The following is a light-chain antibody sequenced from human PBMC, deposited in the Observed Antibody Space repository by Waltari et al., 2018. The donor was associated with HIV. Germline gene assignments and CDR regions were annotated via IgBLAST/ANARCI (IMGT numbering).Light chain of an antibody. J-gene: IGLJ2*01. CDR1: SSNIVVTT. CDR2: NND. CDR3: ATWDDSLHGVL. Sequence: QSVLTQPSSATGTPGQRLTISCSGSSSNIVVTTVTWYQQHPGTAPKLLIYNNDQRPSGVPDRFSGSKSGTSASLAISGPQSEDEADYHCATWDDSLHGVLFGGGTKVTVL. V-gene: IGLV1-44*01.